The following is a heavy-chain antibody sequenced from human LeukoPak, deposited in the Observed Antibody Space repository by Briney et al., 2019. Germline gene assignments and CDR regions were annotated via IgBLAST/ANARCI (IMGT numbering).Heavy chain of an antibody. CDR3: ARVRGVRNNWFDP. V-gene: IGHV1-8*01. D-gene: IGHD3-10*01. CDR1: GYTFTSYD. CDR2: MNPNSGNT. J-gene: IGHJ5*02. Sequence: ASVKVSCKASGYTFTSYDINWVRQATGQGLEWMGWMNPNSGNTGYAQKFQGRVTMTRNTSISTAYMELSSPRSEDTAVYYCARVRGVRNNWFDPWGQGTLVTVSS.